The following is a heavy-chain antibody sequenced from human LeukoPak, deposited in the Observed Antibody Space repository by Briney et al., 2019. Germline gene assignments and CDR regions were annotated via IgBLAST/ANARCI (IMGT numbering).Heavy chain of an antibody. J-gene: IGHJ5*02. V-gene: IGHV4-4*07. Sequence: SETLSLTCTVSGGSLSSYYWSWIRQPAGKGLEWIGRIYTSGSTNYNPSLKSRVTMSVDTSKNQFSLKLSSVTAADTAVYYCAGDIVVVPAARMINWFDPWGQGTLVTVSS. CDR2: IYTSGST. CDR1: GGSLSSYY. D-gene: IGHD2-2*01. CDR3: AGDIVVVPAARMINWFDP.